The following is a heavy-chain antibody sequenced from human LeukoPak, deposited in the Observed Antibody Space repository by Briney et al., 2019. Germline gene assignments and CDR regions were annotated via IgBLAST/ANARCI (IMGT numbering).Heavy chain of an antibody. D-gene: IGHD6-25*01. V-gene: IGHV6-1*01. CDR2: TYYRSKWYS. J-gene: IGHJ6*02. Sequence: SQTLSLTCAISGDRVSSNSVGWNWIRQSPSRGLEWLGRTYYRSKWYSDFAVSVKGRITINPDTSKNQFSLQLNSVTPEDTAVYYCARGSGFMGVWGQGTTVTVSS. CDR3: ARGSGFMGV. CDR1: GDRVSSNSVG.